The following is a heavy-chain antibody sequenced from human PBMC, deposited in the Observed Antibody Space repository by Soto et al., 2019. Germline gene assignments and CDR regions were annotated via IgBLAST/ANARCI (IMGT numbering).Heavy chain of an antibody. CDR3: ARDLTSGVSNYYMDV. J-gene: IGHJ6*03. CDR2: IIPILGIA. CDR1: GGTFSSYT. Sequence: SVKVSCKASGGTFSSYTISWVRQAPGQGLEWMGRIIPILGIANYAQKFQGRVTITADKSTSTAYMELSSLRSEDTAVYYCARDLTSGVSNYYMDVWGKGTTVTVSS. D-gene: IGHD3-10*01. V-gene: IGHV1-69*04.